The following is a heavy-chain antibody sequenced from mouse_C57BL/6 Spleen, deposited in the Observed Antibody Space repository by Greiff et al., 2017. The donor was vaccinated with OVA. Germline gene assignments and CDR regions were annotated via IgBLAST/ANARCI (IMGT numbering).Heavy chain of an antibody. V-gene: IGHV1-39*01. J-gene: IGHJ3*01. CDR2: INPNYGTT. CDR3: AADYGNPGWFGY. CDR1: GYSFTDYN. D-gene: IGHD2-1*01. Sequence: EVQLQQSGPELVKPGASVKISCKASGYSFTDYNMNWVKQSNGKSLEWIGDINPNYGTTNYNQKFKGKATLTVDQSSSTAYMQLNSLTSYDSAVYYCAADYGNPGWFGYWGQGTLVTVSA.